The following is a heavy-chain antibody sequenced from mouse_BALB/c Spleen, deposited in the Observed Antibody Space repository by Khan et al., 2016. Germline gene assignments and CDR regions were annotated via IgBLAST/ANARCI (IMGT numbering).Heavy chain of an antibody. CDR3: ARYDYDRGYFDY. CDR2: ISYSGST. J-gene: IGHJ2*01. D-gene: IGHD2-4*01. Sequence: EVQLQESGPGLVKPSQSLSLTCTVTGYSITSDYAWNWIRQFPGNKLEWMGYISYSGSTSYNPSLKSRISITRDTSKNKSFLQLTSVATEDTATYYCARYDYDRGYFDYWGQGTTLTVSS. V-gene: IGHV3-2*02. CDR1: GYSITSDYA.